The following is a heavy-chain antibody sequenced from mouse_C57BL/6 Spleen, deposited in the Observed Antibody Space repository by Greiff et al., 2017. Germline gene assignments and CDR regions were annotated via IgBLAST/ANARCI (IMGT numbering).Heavy chain of an antibody. V-gene: IGHV1-72*01. CDR3: AREGSWLLFYAIDY. CDR1: GYTFTSYW. J-gene: IGHJ4*01. D-gene: IGHD2-3*01. Sequence: QVQLQQSGAELVKPGASVKLSCKASGYTFTSYWMHWVKQRPGRGLEWIGRIDPNSGGTKYNEKFKSKATLTVDKSSSTAYMQVSSLTSEDSAVYFCAREGSWLLFYAIDYWGQGTAVTVSS. CDR2: IDPNSGGT.